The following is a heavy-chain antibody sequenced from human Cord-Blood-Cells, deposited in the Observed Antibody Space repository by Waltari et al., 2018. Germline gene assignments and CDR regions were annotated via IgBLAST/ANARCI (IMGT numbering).Heavy chain of an antibody. D-gene: IGHD4-17*01. Sequence: QVQLVQSGAEVKKPGASVTVSCKASGYTFTSYAMHWVRQAPGQRLEWMGWINAGNGNTKDSQKFQGRVTITRDTSASTAYMELSSLRSEDTAVYYCARVTTVTTSIYYYGMDVWGQGTTVTVSS. CDR3: ARVTTVTTSIYYYGMDV. V-gene: IGHV1-3*01. CDR2: INAGNGNT. J-gene: IGHJ6*02. CDR1: GYTFTSYA.